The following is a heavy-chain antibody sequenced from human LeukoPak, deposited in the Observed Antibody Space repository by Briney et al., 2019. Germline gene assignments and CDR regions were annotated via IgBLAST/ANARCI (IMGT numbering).Heavy chain of an antibody. J-gene: IGHJ4*02. D-gene: IGHD6-13*01. CDR1: GYTFTGYN. V-gene: IGHV1-2*02. CDR3: ARTVREQQLVPFDY. CDR2: INPNSGGT. Sequence: ASVKVSCKASGYTFTGYNMHWVRQAPGQRLEWMGWINPNSGGTNYAQKFQGRVTMTRDTSISTAYMELSSLRSDDTAVYYCARTVREQQLVPFDYWGQGTLVTVSS.